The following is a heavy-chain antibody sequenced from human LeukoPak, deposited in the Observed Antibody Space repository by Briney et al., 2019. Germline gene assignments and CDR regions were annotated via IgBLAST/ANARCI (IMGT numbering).Heavy chain of an antibody. D-gene: IGHD6-13*01. V-gene: IGHV1-69*05. CDR2: IIPIFGTA. J-gene: IGHJ6*03. Sequence: SVKVSCKPSGGTFSSYAIRWVRQAPGQGLEWMGRIIPIFGTANYAQKFQGRVTITTDESTSTAYIELSSLRSEDTAVYYCAREIAAAALGGVFVYYYMDVWGKGTTVTVSS. CDR3: AREIAAAALGGVFVYYYMDV. CDR1: GGTFSSYA.